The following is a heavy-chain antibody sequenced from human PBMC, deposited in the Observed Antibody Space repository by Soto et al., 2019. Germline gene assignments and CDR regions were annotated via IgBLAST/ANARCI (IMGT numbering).Heavy chain of an antibody. CDR1: GGSFSGYY. CDR3: GLVVVAANDAFNI. Sequence: QVQLQQWGAGLLKPSETLSLTCAVYGGSFSGYYWSWISQPPGKGLEWIGEINHSGSTNYNPSLKSRVTISVDTSKNQFSLKLSSVTAADTAVYYCGLVVVAANDAFNIWGQGTMVTVSS. CDR2: INHSGST. D-gene: IGHD2-15*01. J-gene: IGHJ3*02. V-gene: IGHV4-34*01.